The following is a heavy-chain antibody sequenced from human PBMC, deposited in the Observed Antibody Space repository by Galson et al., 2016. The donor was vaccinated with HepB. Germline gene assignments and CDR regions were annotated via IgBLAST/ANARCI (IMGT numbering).Heavy chain of an antibody. V-gene: IGHV3-23*01. Sequence: SLRISCAASGFTFSNYAMSWVRQAPGKGLEWVSGICGSGSSTYYPDSVKGRFTISRDNSKNLLYVHMNSLRAEDTAVYYCAKDRLQYFDWLFPDTFDIWGQGTLVTVSS. CDR1: GFTFSNYA. CDR3: AKDRLQYFDWLFPDTFDI. CDR2: ICGSGSST. D-gene: IGHD3-9*01. J-gene: IGHJ3*02.